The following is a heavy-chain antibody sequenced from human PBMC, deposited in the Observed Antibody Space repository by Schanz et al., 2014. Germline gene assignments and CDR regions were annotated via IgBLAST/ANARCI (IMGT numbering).Heavy chain of an antibody. CDR3: ARKMKLGVYGGKGHDSLDI. CDR1: GFNFSSYS. J-gene: IGHJ3*02. CDR2: MNESHSTI. V-gene: IGHV3-21*01. D-gene: IGHD4-17*01. Sequence: EVKMVESGGGLVKPGGSLRLSCAASGFNFSSYSLNWVRQAPGKGLEWVSAMNESHSTIYYADSVRGRFTISRDNAKNTLYLQMNTLGAEDTAVYYCARKMKLGVYGGKGHDSLDIWGQGTMVTFSS.